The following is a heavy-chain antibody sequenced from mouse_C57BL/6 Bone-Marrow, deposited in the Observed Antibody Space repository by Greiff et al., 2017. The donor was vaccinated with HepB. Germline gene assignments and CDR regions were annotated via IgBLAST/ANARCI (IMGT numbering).Heavy chain of an antibody. D-gene: IGHD1-1*01. J-gene: IGHJ1*03. CDR3: TRLGVVAVDWYFDV. V-gene: IGHV6-3*01. CDR1: GFTFSNYW. CDR2: IRLKSDNYAT. Sequence: EVKVVESGGGLVQPGGSMKLSCVASGFTFSNYWMNWVRQSPEKGLEWVAQIRLKSDNYATHYAESVKGRFTISRDDSKSSVYLQMNNLRAEDTGIYYCTRLGVVAVDWYFDVWGTGTTVTVSS.